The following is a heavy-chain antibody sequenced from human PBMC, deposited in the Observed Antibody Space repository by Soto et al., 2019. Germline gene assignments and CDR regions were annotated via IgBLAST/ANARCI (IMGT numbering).Heavy chain of an antibody. Sequence: QVQLQESGPGVVKPSGTLSLTCAVSGDSISSGGWWSWVRQPPGKGLEWIGEIYHSGRTNYNPSLKSRVTILVDMSKNHFSLNLNSVNVADTAIYYCAKDGRNGYNLFYWGQGTRVTVSS. CDR1: GDSISSGGW. J-gene: IGHJ4*02. V-gene: IGHV4-4*02. CDR2: IYHSGRT. CDR3: AKDGRNGYNLFY. D-gene: IGHD5-12*01.